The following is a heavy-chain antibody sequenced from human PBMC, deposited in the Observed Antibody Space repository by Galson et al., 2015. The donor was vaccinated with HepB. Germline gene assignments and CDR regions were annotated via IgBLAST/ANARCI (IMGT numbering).Heavy chain of an antibody. D-gene: IGHD3-9*01. Sequence: SLRLSCAASGFTFSNAWMSWVRQAPGKGLEWVGRIKSKTDGGTTDYAAPVKGRFTISRDDSKNTLYLQMNSLKTEDTAVYYCTTEEYYDILTGYYVLSQWYWGQGTLVTVSS. CDR1: GFTFSNAW. V-gene: IGHV3-15*01. J-gene: IGHJ4*02. CDR3: TTEEYYDILTGYYVLSQWY. CDR2: IKSKTDGGTT.